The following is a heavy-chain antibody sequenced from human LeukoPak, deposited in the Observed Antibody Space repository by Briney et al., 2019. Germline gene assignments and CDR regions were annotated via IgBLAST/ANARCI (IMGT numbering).Heavy chain of an antibody. J-gene: IGHJ4*02. CDR1: GVSISSYY. CDR3: ARSSGPTSFDY. V-gene: IGHV4-59*01. D-gene: IGHD6-19*01. CDR2: IYYSGST. Sequence: SETLSLTCTVSGVSISSYYWSWIRQPPGKGLEWIGYIYYSGSTNYNPSLKSRVTISVDTSKNQFSLKLSSVTAADTAVYYCARSSGPTSFDYWGQGTLVTVSS.